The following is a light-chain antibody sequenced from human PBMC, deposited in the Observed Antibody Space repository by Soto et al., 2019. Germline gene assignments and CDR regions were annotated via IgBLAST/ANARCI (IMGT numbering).Light chain of an antibody. CDR2: YDS. CDR3: QVWDSSSDHPKVV. CDR1: NIGSKS. V-gene: IGLV3-21*04. Sequence: SYELTQPPSVSVAPGKTARITCGGNNIGSKSVHWYQQKPGQAPVLVIYYDSDRPSGIPERFSGSNSGNTATLTISRVEAGDEADYYCQVWDSSSDHPKVVFGGGPQLTVL. J-gene: IGLJ2*01.